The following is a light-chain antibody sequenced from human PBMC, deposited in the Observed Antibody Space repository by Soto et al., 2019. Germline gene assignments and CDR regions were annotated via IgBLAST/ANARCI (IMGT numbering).Light chain of an antibody. CDR3: QQYNSFST. CDR1: QSISSW. Sequence: DILMTQSPSTLSASVGDRVTITCRASQSISSWLAWYQQKPGKAPKLLIYMTSNLEIGVPSRFSGSGTGTEFTLTISSLQPDDFATYYCQQYNSFSTFGQGTKVEIK. V-gene: IGKV1-5*03. CDR2: MTS. J-gene: IGKJ1*01.